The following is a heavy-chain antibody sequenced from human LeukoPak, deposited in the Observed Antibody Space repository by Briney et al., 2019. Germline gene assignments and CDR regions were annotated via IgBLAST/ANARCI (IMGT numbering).Heavy chain of an antibody. CDR1: GGSISSGGYS. V-gene: IGHV4-30-2*01. D-gene: IGHD3-22*01. Sequence: PSETLSLTCAVSGGSISSGGYSWSWIRQPPGKGLEWIGYIYHSGSTYYNPSLKSRVTISVDTSKNQFSLKLSSLTAADTAAYYCARDGSSGLNWFDPWGQGTLVTVSS. J-gene: IGHJ5*02. CDR2: IYHSGST. CDR3: ARDGSSGLNWFDP.